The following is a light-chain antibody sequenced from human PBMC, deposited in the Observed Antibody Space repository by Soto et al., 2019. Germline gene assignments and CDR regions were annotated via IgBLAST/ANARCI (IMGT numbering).Light chain of an antibody. CDR2: EVR. CDR3: SSFSSRNAVV. CDR1: SRDVGAYNL. V-gene: IGLV2-14*01. J-gene: IGLJ2*01. Sequence: LTQPASVSGSPGQSITISCSGTSRDVGAYNLVSWYQQFPGKGPKLLIYEVRHRPSGVSYRFSGSKSGNTASLTISSLLPEDEAVYFCSSFSSRNAVVFGGGTKVTVL.